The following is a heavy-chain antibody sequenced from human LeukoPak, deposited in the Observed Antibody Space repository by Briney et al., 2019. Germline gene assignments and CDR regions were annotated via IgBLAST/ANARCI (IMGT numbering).Heavy chain of an antibody. CDR1: GFTFDDYG. CDR3: ARRDSGGDFWSGYLDY. D-gene: IGHD3-3*01. J-gene: IGHJ4*02. CDR2: INWNGGST. Sequence: GGSLRLSCAASGFTFDDYGMSWVRRAPGKGLEWVSGINWNGGSTGYADSVKGRFTISRDNAKNSLYLQMNSLRAEDTALYYCARRDSGGDFWSGYLDYWGQGTLVTVSS. V-gene: IGHV3-20*04.